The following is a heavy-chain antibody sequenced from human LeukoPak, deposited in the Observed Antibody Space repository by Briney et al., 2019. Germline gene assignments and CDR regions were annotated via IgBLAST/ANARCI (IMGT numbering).Heavy chain of an antibody. J-gene: IGHJ3*02. CDR1: GFTFDDYA. CDR2: ISGDGGST. Sequence: GGSLRLSCAVSGFTFDDYAMHWVRQAPGKGLEWVSLISGDGGSTYYADSVKGRFTISRDNSKNSLYLQMNSLRTEDTALYYCAKDMGSRRAEAFDIWGQGTMVTVSS. CDR3: AKDMGSRRAEAFDI. D-gene: IGHD2-2*01. V-gene: IGHV3-43*02.